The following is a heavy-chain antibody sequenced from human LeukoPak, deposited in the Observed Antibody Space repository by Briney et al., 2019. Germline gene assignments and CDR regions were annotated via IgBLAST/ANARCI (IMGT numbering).Heavy chain of an antibody. V-gene: IGHV4-59*01. CDR1: GGSITPYY. CDR2: IYYTGST. J-gene: IGHJ4*02. Sequence: SETLSLTCTVSGGSITPYYWSWIRQPPGKGLEWIGYIYYTGSTNYNPSLKSRVTISVDTSKNQLSLRLSSVTAADTAVYYCAGTPLNYYDSSGFYNSYFDYWGQGTLVIVSS. CDR3: AGTPLNYYDSSGFYNSYFDY. D-gene: IGHD3-22*01.